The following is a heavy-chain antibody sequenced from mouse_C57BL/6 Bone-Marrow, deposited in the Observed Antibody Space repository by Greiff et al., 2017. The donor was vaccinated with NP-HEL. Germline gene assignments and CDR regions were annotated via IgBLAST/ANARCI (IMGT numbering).Heavy chain of an antibody. D-gene: IGHD2-2*01. CDR2: IDPENGDT. V-gene: IGHV14-4*01. CDR3: TTGLRGFAY. J-gene: IGHJ3*01. Sequence: VHVKQPGAELVRPGASVKLSCTASGFNIKDDYMHWVKQRPEQGLEWIGWIDPENGDTEYASKFQGKATITADTSSNTAYLQLSSLTSEDTAVYYCTTGLRGFAYWGQGTLVTVSA. CDR1: GFNIKDDY.